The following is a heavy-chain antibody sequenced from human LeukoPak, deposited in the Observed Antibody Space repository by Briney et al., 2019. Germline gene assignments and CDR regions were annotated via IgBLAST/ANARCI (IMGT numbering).Heavy chain of an antibody. J-gene: IGHJ4*02. D-gene: IGHD3-10*01. CDR1: GFTFSSYG. CDR2: IRYDGSNK. V-gene: IGHV3-30*02. Sequence: PGGSLRLSCAASGFTFSSYGFLWVRQAPGKGLEWVAFIRYDGSNKNYADSVKGRFTISRDNSKNTLYLQMNSLRAEDTAVYYCAKVFIWFGELSHFDYWGQGTLVTVSS. CDR3: AKVFIWFGELSHFDY.